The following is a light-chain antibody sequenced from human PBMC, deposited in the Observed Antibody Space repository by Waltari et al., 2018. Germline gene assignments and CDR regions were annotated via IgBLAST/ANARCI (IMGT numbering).Light chain of an antibody. J-gene: IGLJ1*01. Sequence: QSTLTQPASVSGSPGQSIPPPCTEPNLYYGGCNVVPWYQQHPGKAPKLIIYNGSIRPSGVSFRFSGSKSANVASLTISGLLPEDEADYYCSSYTSDSTYVFGTGSKVTVL. CDR3: SSYTSDSTYV. CDR1: NLYYGGCNV. V-gene: IGLV2-14*01. CDR2: NGS.